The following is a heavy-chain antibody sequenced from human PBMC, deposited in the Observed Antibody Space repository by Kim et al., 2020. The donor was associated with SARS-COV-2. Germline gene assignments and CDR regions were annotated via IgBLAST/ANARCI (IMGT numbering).Heavy chain of an antibody. J-gene: IGHJ4*02. CDR3: ARHLYRRSGSYFCYFDY. CDR2: IYYSGST. V-gene: IGHV4-39*01. CDR1: GGSISSSSYY. D-gene: IGHD1-26*01. Sequence: SETLSLTCTVSGGSISSSSYYWGWIRQPPGKGLEWIGSIYYSGSTYYNPSLKSRVTISVDTSKNQFSLKLSSVTAADTAVYYCARHLYRRSGSYFCYFDYWGQGTLVTVSS.